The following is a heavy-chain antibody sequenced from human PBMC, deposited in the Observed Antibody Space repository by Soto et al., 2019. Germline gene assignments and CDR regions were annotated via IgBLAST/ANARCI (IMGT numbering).Heavy chain of an antibody. Sequence: GASVKVSCKASGYTFTSYDINWVRQATGQGLEWMGRINPIIGIANYAQKFQGRVTITADKSTSTAYMELSSLRSEDTAVYYCATTLIAAAGPAGYFDYWGQGTLVTVSS. CDR3: ATTLIAAAGPAGYFDY. J-gene: IGHJ4*02. CDR1: GYTFTSYD. V-gene: IGHV1-69*04. D-gene: IGHD6-13*01. CDR2: INPIIGIA.